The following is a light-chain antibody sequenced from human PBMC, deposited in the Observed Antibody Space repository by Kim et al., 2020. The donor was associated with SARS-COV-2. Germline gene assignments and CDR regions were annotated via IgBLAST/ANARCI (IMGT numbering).Light chain of an antibody. Sequence: SSELTQDPAVSVALGQTVRITCQGDSLKTYYATWYQQKPGQAPVHVIFGKNNRPSGIPHRFSGSNSGNTASLTITGAQAEDEADYYCDSWDSSGNHNVVFGGGTQLTVL. V-gene: IGLV3-19*01. J-gene: IGLJ2*01. CDR2: GKN. CDR1: SLKTYY. CDR3: DSWDSSGNHNVV.